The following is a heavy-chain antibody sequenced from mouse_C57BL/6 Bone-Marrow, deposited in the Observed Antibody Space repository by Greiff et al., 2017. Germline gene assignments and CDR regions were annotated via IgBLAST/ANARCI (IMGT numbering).Heavy chain of an antibody. V-gene: IGHV1-39*01. J-gene: IGHJ2*01. CDR2: INPNYGTT. CDR3: ASLRSYDYCDY. D-gene: IGHD1-1*01. Sequence: VQLQQSGPELVKPGASVKISCKASGYSFTDYNMNWVKQSNGKSLEWIGVINPNYGTTSYNQKFKGKATLTADQSSSTAYMQLNSLTSEDSAGYSVASLRSYDYCDYWGQGTTLTVSS. CDR1: GYSFTDYN.